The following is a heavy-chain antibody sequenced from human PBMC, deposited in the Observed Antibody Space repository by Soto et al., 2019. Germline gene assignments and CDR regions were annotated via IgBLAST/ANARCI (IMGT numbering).Heavy chain of an antibody. Sequence: QVQLQESGPGLVKPSGTLSLTCAVSGGSISSTNWWSWVRQPPGKGLEWIGEIYHSGSTNYKPSLRSGVSISVDMSKNQFPLKRSSVTAADTAVYYGARRTYYYGSGSSLFDFWGQGTLVTVSS. CDR1: GGSISSTNW. CDR2: IYHSGST. CDR3: ARRTYYYGSGSSLFDF. D-gene: IGHD3-10*01. V-gene: IGHV4-4*02. J-gene: IGHJ4*02.